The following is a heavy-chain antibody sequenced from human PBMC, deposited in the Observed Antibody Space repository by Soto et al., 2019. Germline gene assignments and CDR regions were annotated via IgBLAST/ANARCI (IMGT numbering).Heavy chain of an antibody. CDR1: GYSFTSYW. J-gene: IGHJ6*02. CDR3: ARWAGPLIAAAANNGMDV. Sequence: GESLKISCKGSGYSFTSYWISWVRQMPGKGLEWMGRIDPSDSYTNYSPSFQGHVTISADKSISTAYLQWSSLKASDTAMYYCARWAGPLIAAAANNGMDVWGQGTTVTVS. CDR2: IDPSDSYT. V-gene: IGHV5-10-1*01. D-gene: IGHD6-13*01.